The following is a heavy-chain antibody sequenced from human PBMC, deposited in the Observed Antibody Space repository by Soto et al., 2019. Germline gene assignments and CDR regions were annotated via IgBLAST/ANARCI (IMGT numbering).Heavy chain of an antibody. J-gene: IGHJ4*02. Sequence: EVQLVESGGGLVQPGRSLRLSCAASGFTFDDYAMHWVRQAPGKGLEWVSGISWNSGSIGYADSVKGRFTIYRDNAKNSLYLQMNSLRAEDTALYYCVKGHCSGGSCYWDYWGQGTLVTVSS. CDR3: VKGHCSGGSCYWDY. D-gene: IGHD2-15*01. V-gene: IGHV3-9*01. CDR2: ISWNSGSI. CDR1: GFTFDDYA.